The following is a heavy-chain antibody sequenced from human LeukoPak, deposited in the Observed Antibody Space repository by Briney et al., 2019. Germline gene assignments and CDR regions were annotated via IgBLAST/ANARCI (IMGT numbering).Heavy chain of an antibody. J-gene: IGHJ3*02. CDR3: ASGYIAAAPDAFDI. D-gene: IGHD6-13*01. Sequence: GESLKISCRGSGFTFTNYWIGWVRQLPGQGLEWMGIIYPAGSDTRYSPSFQGQVTISGDKSISTAYLQWSSLKASDTAIYYCASGYIAAAPDAFDIWGQGTMVTVSS. CDR2: IYPAGSDT. V-gene: IGHV5-51*01. CDR1: GFTFTNYW.